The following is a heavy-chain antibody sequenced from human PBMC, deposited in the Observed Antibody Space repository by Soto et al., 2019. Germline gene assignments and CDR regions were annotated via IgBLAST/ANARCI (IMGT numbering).Heavy chain of an antibody. CDR3: ARFPHNDIVVVPAALVAFDI. CDR1: GGSISSSSYY. J-gene: IGHJ3*02. D-gene: IGHD2-2*01. CDR2: IYYSGST. Sequence: SETLSLTCTVSGGSISSSSYYWGWIRQPPGKGLEWIGSIYYSGSTYYNPSLKSRVTISVDTSKNQFSLRLSSVTAADTAVDYCARFPHNDIVVVPAALVAFDIWGQGTMVTVSS. V-gene: IGHV4-39*01.